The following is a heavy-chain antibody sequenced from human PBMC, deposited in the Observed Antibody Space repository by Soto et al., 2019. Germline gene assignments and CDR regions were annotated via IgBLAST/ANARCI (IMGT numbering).Heavy chain of an antibody. CDR3: AKGDIVGATTYNWFDP. CDR1: GFTFSTYG. J-gene: IGHJ5*02. Sequence: GGSLRLSCAASGFTFSTYGMHWVRQAPGKGLEWVTFIWYDGSHTYYVDSVKGRFTVSRDNSKNTLYLQMNSLTAEDTAVYYCAKGDIVGATTYNWFDPWGQGTLVTVSS. D-gene: IGHD1-26*01. V-gene: IGHV3-30*02. CDR2: IWYDGSHT.